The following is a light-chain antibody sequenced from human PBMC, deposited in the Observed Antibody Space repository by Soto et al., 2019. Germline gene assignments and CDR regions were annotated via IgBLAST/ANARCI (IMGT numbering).Light chain of an antibody. Sequence: EIGLTQSPGTLSLSPGERATLSCRAPQSISSTYLAWYRQKPGQAPRLLIYGGSTRAAGFPDRFSGSGSGSDFTLTIRRLEPEEFAVYYCQQYGGSPRTFGQGTKVDIK. CDR2: GGS. J-gene: IGKJ1*01. CDR1: QSISSTY. V-gene: IGKV3-20*01. CDR3: QQYGGSPRT.